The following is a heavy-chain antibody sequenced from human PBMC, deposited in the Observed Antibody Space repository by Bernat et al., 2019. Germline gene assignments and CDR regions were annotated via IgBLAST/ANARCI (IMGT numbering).Heavy chain of an antibody. CDR2: IWYDGSNK. D-gene: IGHD6-6*01. CDR3: ARDHSAVHFDY. CDR1: GFTFSSYG. V-gene: IGHV3-33*01. Sequence: QVQLVESGGGVVQPGRSLRLSCAASGFTFSSYGMHWVRQAPGKGLEWVAVIWYDGSNKYYADPVKGRFTISRDNSKNTLYLQMNSLRAEDTAVYYCARDHSAVHFDYWGQGTLVTVSS. J-gene: IGHJ4*02.